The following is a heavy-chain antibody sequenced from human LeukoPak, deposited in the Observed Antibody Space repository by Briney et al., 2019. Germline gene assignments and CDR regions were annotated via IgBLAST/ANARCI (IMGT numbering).Heavy chain of an antibody. Sequence: SETLSLTCTVSGGSISNFHWSWIRQPPGKGLEWMGYIYGSGSTNYNPSLKSRVTISLDTSKSQFSLKLSSVTAADTAVYYCARHSNSGWYTIDYWGQGTLVTVSS. CDR2: IYGSGST. CDR1: GGSISNFH. V-gene: IGHV4-59*08. J-gene: IGHJ4*02. D-gene: IGHD6-19*01. CDR3: ARHSNSGWYTIDY.